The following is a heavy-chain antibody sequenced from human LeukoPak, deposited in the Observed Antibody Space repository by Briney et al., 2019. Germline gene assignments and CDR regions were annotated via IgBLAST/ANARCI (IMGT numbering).Heavy chain of an antibody. J-gene: IGHJ3*02. CDR3: ASHTVPRDAFDI. D-gene: IGHD2-2*02. CDR2: ISGSGGST. Sequence: GGSLRLSCAASGFTFSSYGMSWVRQAPGKGLEWVSAISGSGGSTYYADSVKGRFTISRDNSKNTLYLQMNSLRAEDTAVYYCASHTVPRDAFDIWGQGTMVTVSS. V-gene: IGHV3-23*01. CDR1: GFTFSSYG.